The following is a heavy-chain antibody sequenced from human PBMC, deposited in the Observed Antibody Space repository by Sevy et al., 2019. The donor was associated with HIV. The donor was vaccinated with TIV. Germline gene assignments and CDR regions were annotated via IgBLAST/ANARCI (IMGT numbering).Heavy chain of an antibody. V-gene: IGHV3-30*18. J-gene: IGHJ5*02. CDR2: MSYDGSNQ. Sequence: GGSLRLSCAASGFTFSDYAMRWVRLAPGKGLEWVTLMSYDGSNQYYADSVKGRFTISRDNSKNTLYLQMNSLRVEETAVYYCAKGDGALTGIDPWGQGTLVTVSS. CDR1: GFTFSDYA. D-gene: IGHD7-27*01. CDR3: AKGDGALTGIDP.